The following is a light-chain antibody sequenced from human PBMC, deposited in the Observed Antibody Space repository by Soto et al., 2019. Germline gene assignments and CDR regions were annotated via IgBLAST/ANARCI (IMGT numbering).Light chain of an antibody. V-gene: IGKV3-15*01. CDR2: GAS. CDR1: QSVSSN. Sequence: EIVMTQSPATLSVSPGERATLSCRASQSVSSNLAWYQQKPGQAPRLLIYGASTRATGIPARFSGSGSGTEFTLTNSILQSEDFAVYYCQQYNNWLLLTFGGGTKVEIK. CDR3: QQYNNWLLLT. J-gene: IGKJ4*01.